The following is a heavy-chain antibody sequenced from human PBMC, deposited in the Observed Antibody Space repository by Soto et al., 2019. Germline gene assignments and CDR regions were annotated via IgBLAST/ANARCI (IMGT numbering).Heavy chain of an antibody. CDR1: GGSISSGGYY. J-gene: IGHJ6*02. D-gene: IGHD3-3*01. V-gene: IGHV4-31*03. CDR3: ARGYDFWSGSHGMDV. CDR2: IYYSGST. Sequence: SETRSLTCTVSGGSISSGGYYWSWIRQHPGKGLEWIGYIYYSGSTYYNPSLKSRVTISVDTSKNQFSLKLGSVTAADTAVYYCARGYDFWSGSHGMDVWGQGTTVTVSS.